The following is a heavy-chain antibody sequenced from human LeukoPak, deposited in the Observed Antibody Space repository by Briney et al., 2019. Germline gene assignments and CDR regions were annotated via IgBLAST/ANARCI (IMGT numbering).Heavy chain of an antibody. J-gene: IGHJ6*04. V-gene: IGHV4-59*01. CDR2: IYYSGST. Sequence: SEALSLTCTDSGGSISSYYWSWIRQPPGKGLEWIGYIYYSGSTNYNPSLKSRVTISVDTSKNQFSLKLRSVTAADTAVYYCAGEVVVVPRSSPNPIVDGWGKGTTVTVSS. CDR3: AGEVVVVPRSSPNPIVDG. CDR1: GGSISSYY. D-gene: IGHD2-2*01.